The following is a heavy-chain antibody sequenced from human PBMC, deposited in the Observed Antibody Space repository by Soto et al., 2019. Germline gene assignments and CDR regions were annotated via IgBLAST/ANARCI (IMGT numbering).Heavy chain of an antibody. CDR1: GGTVTTDA. CDR2: IIPVFGPP. D-gene: IGHD6-13*01. J-gene: IGHJ4*02. Sequence: QVQLVQSGAEVKKPGSSVSVSCKSSGGTVTTDAISWVRQAPGQGLEWMGVIIPVFGPPTYAEKFQGRVSITADESTSTVNLELSNLRSEDTAIYYCARGGHNSGWYRTFDSWGQGTLVTVSS. V-gene: IGHV1-69*01. CDR3: ARGGHNSGWYRTFDS.